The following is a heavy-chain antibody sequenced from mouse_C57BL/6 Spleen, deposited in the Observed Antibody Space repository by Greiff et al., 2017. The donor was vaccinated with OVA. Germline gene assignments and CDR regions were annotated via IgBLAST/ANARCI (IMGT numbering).Heavy chain of an antibody. D-gene: IGHD3-2*02. CDR1: GYTFTSYW. CDR2: IDPSDSYT. V-gene: IGHV1-69*01. CDR3: ARYSSGYGAY. J-gene: IGHJ3*01. Sequence: QVQLQQPGAELVMPGASVKLSCKASGYTFTSYWMHWVTQRPGQGLEWIGEIDPSDSYTNYNQKFKGKSTLTVDKSSSTAYMQLSSLTSEDSAVYYCARYSSGYGAYWGQGTLVTVSA.